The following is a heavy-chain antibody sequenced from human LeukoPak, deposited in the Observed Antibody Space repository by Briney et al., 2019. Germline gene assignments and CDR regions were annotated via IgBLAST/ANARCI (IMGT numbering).Heavy chain of an antibody. CDR3: ARGVDSSSRYRFHY. CDR1: GYTFTNYD. Sequence: ASVKVSCKASGYTFTNYDINWVRQATGQGLEWMGWMNPNSGKTGYAQKFQGRVTLTRNTSISTAYMELSSLRSEDTAVYYCARGVDSSSRYRFHYWGQGTLVTVSS. D-gene: IGHD3-22*01. J-gene: IGHJ4*02. V-gene: IGHV1-8*03. CDR2: MNPNSGKT.